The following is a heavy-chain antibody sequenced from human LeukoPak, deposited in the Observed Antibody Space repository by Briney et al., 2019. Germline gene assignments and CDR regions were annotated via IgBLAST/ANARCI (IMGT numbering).Heavy chain of an antibody. J-gene: IGHJ4*02. V-gene: IGHV3-7*01. CDR1: GFSFSGYR. D-gene: IGHD1-26*01. CDR2: IKEDGSQK. Sequence: GGSLRLSCAASGFSFSGYRMTWVRQAPGKGLEWVANIKEDGSQKFYVDSVKGRFTISRDNARSSLYLQMNDLRVEDTAMYYCARAIGTFDYWGQGTLVTVSS. CDR3: ARAIGTFDY.